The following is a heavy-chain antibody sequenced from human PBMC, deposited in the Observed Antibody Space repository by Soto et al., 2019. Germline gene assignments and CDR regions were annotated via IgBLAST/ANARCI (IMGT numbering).Heavy chain of an antibody. CDR2: IYYSGST. J-gene: IGHJ6*02. CDR1: GCSISSGGYY. Sequence: TLSLTCTVSGCSISSGGYYWSWIRQHPGKGLEWIGYIYYSGSTYYNPSLKSRVTISVDTSKNQFSLKLSSVTAADTAVYYCARGYCSSTSCYTRTYYYYGMDVWGQGPTVTVSS. CDR3: ARGYCSSTSCYTRTYYYYGMDV. D-gene: IGHD2-2*02. V-gene: IGHV4-31*03.